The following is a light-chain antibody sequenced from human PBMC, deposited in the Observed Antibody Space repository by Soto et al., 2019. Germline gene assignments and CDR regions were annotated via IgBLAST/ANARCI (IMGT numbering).Light chain of an antibody. J-gene: IGKJ1*01. CDR3: QQYGSSPWT. V-gene: IGKV3-20*01. CDR2: GTS. Sequence: IVLTQSPGTLSLSPGERATLSCRASHSVSSSYLAWYQQKPGQTPRLLIYGTSSRATGIPDRFSGSGYGTDFTLTIRRLEPEDFAVYYCQQYGSSPWTFGQGTKVDIK. CDR1: HSVSSSY.